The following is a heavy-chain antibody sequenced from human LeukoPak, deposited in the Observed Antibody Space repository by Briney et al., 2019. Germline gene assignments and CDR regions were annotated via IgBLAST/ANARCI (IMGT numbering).Heavy chain of an antibody. CDR2: INPNSGGT. V-gene: IGHV1-2*02. D-gene: IGHD3-16*01. Sequence: GASVKVSCKASGYTFTGYYMHWVRQAPGQGDEWMGWINPNSGGTNYAQKFQGRVTMTRDTSISTAYMELSRLRSDDTAVYYCARDLRRITDAYSYWGQGTLVTVSS. CDR1: GYTFTGYY. J-gene: IGHJ4*02. CDR3: ARDLRRITDAYSY.